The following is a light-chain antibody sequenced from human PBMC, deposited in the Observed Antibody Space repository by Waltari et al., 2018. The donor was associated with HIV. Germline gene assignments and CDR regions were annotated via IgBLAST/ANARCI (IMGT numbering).Light chain of an antibody. CDR3: AAWDVSLNGLV. Sequence: QSVLTQPPSASGTPGQRVTISCSGSRSNIGSKTVNWYQQLPGPAPKLLIYSNERRPSGVPARFAGSKSGTSASLAISGLQSEDEAGYYCAAWDVSLNGLVFGGGTKLTVL. CDR2: SNE. J-gene: IGLJ2*01. V-gene: IGLV1-44*01. CDR1: RSNIGSKT.